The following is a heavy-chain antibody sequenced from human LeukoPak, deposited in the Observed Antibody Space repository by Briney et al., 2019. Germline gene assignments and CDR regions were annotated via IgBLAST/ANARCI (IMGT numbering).Heavy chain of an antibody. D-gene: IGHD5-18*01. J-gene: IGHJ4*02. Sequence: GGSLRLSCAASGFTFGPYTMNWVRQAPGKGLEWVSSISSSSSYIYYADSVKGRFTISRDNAKNSLYLQMNSLRAEDTAVYYCARDGYSYASGYWGQGTLVTVSS. CDR3: ARDGYSYASGY. CDR1: GFTFGPYT. V-gene: IGHV3-21*04. CDR2: ISSSSSYI.